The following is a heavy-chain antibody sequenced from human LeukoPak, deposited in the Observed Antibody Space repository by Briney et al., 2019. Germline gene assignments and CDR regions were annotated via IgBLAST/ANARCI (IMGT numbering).Heavy chain of an antibody. Sequence: GGSLRLSCAASGFTFISYWMSWVRQAPGKGREWVANIKQDGSEKYYVDSVKGRFTISRGNAKNSLYLQMNSLRAEDTAVYYCARVRWELLLYYYMDVWGKGTTVTVSS. J-gene: IGHJ6*03. V-gene: IGHV3-7*01. CDR1: GFTFISYW. CDR2: IKQDGSEK. D-gene: IGHD1-26*01. CDR3: ARVRWELLLYYYMDV.